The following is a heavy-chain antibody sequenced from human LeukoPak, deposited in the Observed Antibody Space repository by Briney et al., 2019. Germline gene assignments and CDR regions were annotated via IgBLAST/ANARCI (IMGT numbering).Heavy chain of an antibody. CDR3: ARDSPGYSSGWYDP. CDR1: GGSFSGYY. CDR2: VDHSGNT. Sequence: PSETLSLTCAVYGGSFSGYYWSWIRQPPGRGLEWIGEVDHSGNTNYNPSVKTRVTISLDTSKTQFSLKLTSVTAADTAVYCCARDSPGYSSGWYDPFGQGTLVTVTS. D-gene: IGHD6-19*01. J-gene: IGHJ5*02. V-gene: IGHV4-34*01.